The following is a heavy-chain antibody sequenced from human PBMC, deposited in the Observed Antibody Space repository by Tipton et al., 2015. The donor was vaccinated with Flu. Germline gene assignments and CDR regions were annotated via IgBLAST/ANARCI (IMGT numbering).Heavy chain of an antibody. D-gene: IGHD6-13*01. Sequence: QLVQSGAEVKKPGESLKISCKGSGYSFTSYWIGWVRQMPGKGLEWMGIIYPVDSDTRYSPSFQGQVTISADKSTNTAYLQWRTVKASDTATYFCVKTVEQHRSSWTGFASWGQGTLVTVTS. CDR1: GYSFTSYW. J-gene: IGHJ5*02. V-gene: IGHV5-51*03. CDR2: IYPVDSDT. CDR3: VKTVEQHRSSWTGFAS.